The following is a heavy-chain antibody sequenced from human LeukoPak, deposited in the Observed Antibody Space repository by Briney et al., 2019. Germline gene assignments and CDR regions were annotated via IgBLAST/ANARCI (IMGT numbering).Heavy chain of an antibody. CDR1: GFTFSTHT. CDR2: IKQDGSEK. J-gene: IGHJ4*02. D-gene: IGHD1-1*01. V-gene: IGHV3-7*01. Sequence: NPGGSLRLSCAASGFTFSTHTMSWVRQAPGKGLEWVANIKQDGSEKYYVNSVKGRFTISRDNAKRSLSLQMNSLTAEDTAVYYCASRSFQVRTAWNPERDWGQGTLVTVSS. CDR3: ASRSFQVRTAWNPERD.